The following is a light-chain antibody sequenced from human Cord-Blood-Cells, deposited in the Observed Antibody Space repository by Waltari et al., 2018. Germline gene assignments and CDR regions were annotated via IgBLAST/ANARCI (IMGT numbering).Light chain of an antibody. V-gene: IGKV3-11*01. J-gene: IGKJ1*01. CDR2: DAS. Sequence: EIVLTQSPATLSLSPGERATLPCRASQSVSSYLAWYQQKPGQAPRLLIYDASNRATGIPARFSGSGSGTDFTLTISSLEPEDFAVYYCQQRSNWPRGWTFGQGTKVEIK. CDR1: QSVSSY. CDR3: QQRSNWPRGWT.